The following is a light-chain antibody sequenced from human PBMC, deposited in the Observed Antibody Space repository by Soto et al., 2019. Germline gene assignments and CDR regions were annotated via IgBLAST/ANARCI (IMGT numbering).Light chain of an antibody. CDR2: DTS. Sequence: DIEMTQSPSSLSASVGDRVTITCRASQSIARYLNWYQQKPGKAPKLLISDTSTLQSGVPTRFSGSGSGTDFTLTISSLQPEDFATYYCQQSFSIPITFGQGTLPEI. CDR3: QQSFSIPIT. CDR1: QSIARY. J-gene: IGKJ5*01. V-gene: IGKV1-39*01.